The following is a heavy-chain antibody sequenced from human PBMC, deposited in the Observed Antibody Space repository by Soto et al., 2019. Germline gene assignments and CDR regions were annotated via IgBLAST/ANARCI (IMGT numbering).Heavy chain of an antibody. CDR2: IVVGSGNT. Sequence: SVKVSCKASGFTFTSSAVQWVRQARGQRLEWIGWIVVGSGNTNYAQKFQERVTITRDMSTSTAYMELSSLRSEDTAVYYCAAHDYYYDSSGYYLNWFDPWGQGTLVTVSS. D-gene: IGHD3-22*01. J-gene: IGHJ5*02. V-gene: IGHV1-58*01. CDR3: AAHDYYYDSSGYYLNWFDP. CDR1: GFTFTSSA.